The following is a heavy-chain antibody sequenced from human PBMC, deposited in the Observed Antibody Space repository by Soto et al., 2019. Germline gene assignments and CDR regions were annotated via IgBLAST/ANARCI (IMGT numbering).Heavy chain of an antibody. D-gene: IGHD4-4*01. Sequence: QVQLVQSGAEVKKPGASVKVSCKASGYTLTSYDINWVRQATGQGLEWMGWMNPNSGNTGYAQKFKGRVTMTRNTSISTAYMELSSLRFEDAAVYYCERGGGPHDYTYSWGQGTLVTVSS. CDR1: GYTLTSYD. CDR2: MNPNSGNT. J-gene: IGHJ4*02. V-gene: IGHV1-8*01. CDR3: ERGGGPHDYTYS.